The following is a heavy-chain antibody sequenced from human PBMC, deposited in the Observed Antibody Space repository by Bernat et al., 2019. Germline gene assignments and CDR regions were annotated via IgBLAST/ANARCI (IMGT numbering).Heavy chain of an antibody. CDR2: ISYDGSNK. V-gene: IGHV3-30-3*01. CDR1: GFTFSSYA. CDR3: ARFSVAGTVGFDY. J-gene: IGHJ4*02. Sequence: QVQLVESGGGVVQPGRSLRLSCAASGFTFSSYAMHWVRQAPGKELEWVAVISYDGSNKYYADSVKGRFTISRDNSKNTLYLQMNSLRAEDTAVYYCARFSVAGTVGFDYWGQGTLVTVSS. D-gene: IGHD6-19*01.